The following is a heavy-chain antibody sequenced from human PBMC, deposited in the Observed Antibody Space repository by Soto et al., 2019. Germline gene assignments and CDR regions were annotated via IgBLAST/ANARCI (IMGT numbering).Heavy chain of an antibody. CDR1: GYTFKSFG. V-gene: IGHV1-18*01. Sequence: QVQLVQSGAEVKKPGASVKVSCKASGYTFKSFGFSWVRQAPGQGLEWMGWISAYNDIAKYAQKVQDRVTMTTDTSTRTAYMELRRLRSDETAVYYCARDSGSRCYRGDRGIDVWGQGTMVTVSS. CDR3: ARDSGSRCYRGDRGIDV. D-gene: IGHD3-16*02. CDR2: ISAYNDIA. J-gene: IGHJ6*02.